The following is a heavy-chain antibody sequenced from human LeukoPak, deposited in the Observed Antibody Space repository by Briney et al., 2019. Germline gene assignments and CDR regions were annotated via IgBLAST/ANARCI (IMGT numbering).Heavy chain of an antibody. CDR2: IIPIFGTA. CDR1: GYTFTGYY. Sequence: SVKVSCKASGYTFTGYYMHWVRQAPGQGLEWMGGIIPIFGTANYAQKFQGRVTITADESTSTAYMELSSLRSEDTAVYYCARARTVTTTWFDPWGQGTLVTVSS. D-gene: IGHD4-11*01. CDR3: ARARTVTTTWFDP. J-gene: IGHJ5*02. V-gene: IGHV1-69*13.